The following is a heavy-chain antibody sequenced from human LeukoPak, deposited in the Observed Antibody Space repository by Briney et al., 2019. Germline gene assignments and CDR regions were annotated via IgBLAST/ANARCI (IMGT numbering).Heavy chain of an antibody. D-gene: IGHD4-17*01. CDR1: GYTFISYY. V-gene: IGHV1-46*01. Sequence: GASVKVSCKASGYTFISYYMHWVRQAPGQGLEWMGAINPSGGSTSYAQKFQGRVTMTRDTCTSTVYMELSSLRSEDTDVYYCARGTGLGGDYVSNWGQGTLVTVSS. J-gene: IGHJ4*02. CDR2: INPSGGST. CDR3: ARGTGLGGDYVSN.